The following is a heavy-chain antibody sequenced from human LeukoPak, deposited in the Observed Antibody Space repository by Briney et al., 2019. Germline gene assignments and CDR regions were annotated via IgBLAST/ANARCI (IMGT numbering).Heavy chain of an antibody. D-gene: IGHD3-10*01. CDR2: ISGSGGTT. V-gene: IGHV3-23*01. J-gene: IGHJ4*02. CDR3: AKKHYGSGRTSYYFDY. CDR1: GFTFSSYG. Sequence: PGGTLRLSCAASGFTFSSYGMSWVRQAPGKGLEWVSAISGSGGTTYYADSVKGRFTISRDNSKNTLYLQMNSLRAEDTAVYYCAKKHYGSGRTSYYFDYWGQGTLVTVSS.